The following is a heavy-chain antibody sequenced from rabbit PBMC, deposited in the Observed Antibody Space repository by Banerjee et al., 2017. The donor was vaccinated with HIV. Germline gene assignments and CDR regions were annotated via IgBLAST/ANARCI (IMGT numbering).Heavy chain of an antibody. V-gene: IGHV1S45*01. CDR2: IYAGSSGST. J-gene: IGHJ4*01. Sequence: QEQLKESGGGLVQPGGSLKLSCKASGFSFSSSDWICWVRQAPGKGLEWIACIYAGSSGSTYYASWAKGRFTISKTSSTTVTLQMTSLTAADTATYFCARWYDAYFGFNLWGQGTLVTVS. CDR1: GFSFSSSDW. CDR3: ARWYDAYFGFNL. D-gene: IGHD6-1*01.